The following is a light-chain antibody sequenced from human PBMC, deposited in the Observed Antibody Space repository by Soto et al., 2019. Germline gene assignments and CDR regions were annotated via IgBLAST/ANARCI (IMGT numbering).Light chain of an antibody. V-gene: IGKV3-11*01. Sequence: EIVLTQSPATLSLSPGERATLSCRASQSVSSYLAWYQQKPGQAPRLLIYDASTKATGIPARFSGSGSGTNFTLTISSLEPEDFAVYYCQQRSNCLTFGPGTKVDIK. CDR2: DAS. CDR1: QSVSSY. CDR3: QQRSNCLT. J-gene: IGKJ3*01.